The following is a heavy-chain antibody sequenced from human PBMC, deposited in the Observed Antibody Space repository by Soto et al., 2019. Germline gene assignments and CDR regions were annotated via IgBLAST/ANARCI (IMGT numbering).Heavy chain of an antibody. D-gene: IGHD5-12*01. Sequence: SETLSLTCTVSGDSISSRNYYWGWIRQPPGKELEWIGDIYHSGSTYYNPSLKSRVAMSVDTSKNQFSLRLTSVTTADTALYYCARNSVYGTGLAFDLWGRGTMVTVSS. CDR1: GDSISSRNYY. CDR3: ARNSVYGTGLAFDL. V-gene: IGHV4-39*07. J-gene: IGHJ3*01. CDR2: IYHSGST.